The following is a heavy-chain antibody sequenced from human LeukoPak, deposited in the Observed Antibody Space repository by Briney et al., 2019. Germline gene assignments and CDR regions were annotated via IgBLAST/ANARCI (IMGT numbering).Heavy chain of an antibody. D-gene: IGHD2-2*01. CDR1: GGSFSGYY. CDR2: INHSGST. J-gene: IGHJ5*02. V-gene: IGHV4-34*01. Sequence: PSETLSLTCAVYGGSFSGYYWSWIRQPPGKGLEWIGEINHSGSTNYNPSLKSRVTISVDTSKNQFSPKLSSVTAADTAVYYCARTHYCSSTSCYADWFDPWGQGTLVTVSS. CDR3: ARTHYCSSTSCYADWFDP.